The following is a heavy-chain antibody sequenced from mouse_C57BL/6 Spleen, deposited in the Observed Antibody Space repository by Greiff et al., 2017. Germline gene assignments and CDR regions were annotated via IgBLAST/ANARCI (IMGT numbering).Heavy chain of an antibody. Sequence: EVKLVESGGGLVQPGGSLSLSCAASGFTFTDYYMSWVRQPPGKALEWLGFIRNKANGYTTEYSASVKGRFTISRDNSQSILYLQMNALRAEDSATYYCARSFCYYGSSHWYYDVWGTGTTVTVSS. J-gene: IGHJ1*03. CDR3: ARSFCYYGSSHWYYDV. V-gene: IGHV7-3*01. CDR2: IRNKANGYTT. CDR1: GFTFTDYY. D-gene: IGHD1-1*01.